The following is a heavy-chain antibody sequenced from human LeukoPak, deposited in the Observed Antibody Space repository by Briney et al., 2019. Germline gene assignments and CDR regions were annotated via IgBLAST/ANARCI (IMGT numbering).Heavy chain of an antibody. J-gene: IGHJ4*02. CDR1: GDSVSSNSVA. CDR3: AREWWEQLVPVNFDY. CDR2: TYYRSKWYN. Sequence: SQTLSLTCAISGDSVSSNSVAWNWIRRSPSRGLEWLGRTYYRSKWYNDYAVSVKSRITINPDTSKNQFSLQLNSVTPEDTAVYYCAREWWEQLVPVNFDYWGQGTLVTVSS. D-gene: IGHD6-6*01. V-gene: IGHV6-1*01.